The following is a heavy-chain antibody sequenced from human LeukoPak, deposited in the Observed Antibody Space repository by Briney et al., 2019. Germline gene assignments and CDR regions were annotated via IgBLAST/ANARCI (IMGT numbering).Heavy chain of an antibody. D-gene: IGHD5-12*01. CDR1: GFTFSSYP. CDR2: ISSNGGST. CDR3: VSGYGSD. V-gene: IGHV3-64*01. Sequence: GGSLRLSCAASGFTFSSYPMHWVRQAPGKGLEYVSAISSNGGSTYYANSVKGRFTISRDNSKNTLYLQMGGLRAEDMAVYYCVSGYGSDWGQGTLVTVSS. J-gene: IGHJ4*02.